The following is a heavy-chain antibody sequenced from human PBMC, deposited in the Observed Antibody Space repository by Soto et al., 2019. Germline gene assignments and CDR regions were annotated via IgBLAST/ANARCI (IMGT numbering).Heavy chain of an antibody. CDR1: GGSVSSGSYY. CDR2: IYYSGST. D-gene: IGHD6-13*01. Sequence: SETLSLTCTVSGGSVSSGSYYWSWIRQPPGKGLEWIGYIYYSGSTNYNPSLKSRVTISVDTSKNQFSLKLSSVTAADTAVYYCAREIAAAGFGNWFDPWGQGTLVTVSS. V-gene: IGHV4-61*01. CDR3: AREIAAAGFGNWFDP. J-gene: IGHJ5*02.